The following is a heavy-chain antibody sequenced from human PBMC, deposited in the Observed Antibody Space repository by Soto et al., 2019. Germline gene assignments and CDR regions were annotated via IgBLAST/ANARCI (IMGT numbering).Heavy chain of an antibody. Sequence: GGSLRLSCAASGFTFDDYGMSWVRQAPGKGLEWVSGINWNGGSTGYADSVKGRFTISRDNAKNSLYLQMNSLRAEDTALYYCAREPHYYGSGGYPLAFDYWGQGTLVTSPQ. V-gene: IGHV3-20*04. CDR3: AREPHYYGSGGYPLAFDY. CDR1: GFTFDDYG. J-gene: IGHJ4*02. CDR2: INWNGGST. D-gene: IGHD3-10*01.